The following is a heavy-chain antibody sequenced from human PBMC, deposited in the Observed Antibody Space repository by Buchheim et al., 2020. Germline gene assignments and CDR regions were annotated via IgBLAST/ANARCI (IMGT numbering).Heavy chain of an antibody. Sequence: EVQLLQSGGGLVQPGGSLRLSCVVSGFTFSSYAMSWVRQAPGKGLEWVSAISNSGASTYYADSVKGRFTISRDNSKNTLYLQMDSLRADDTAVYYCAKDRTNGDGVFDYWGQGTL. D-gene: IGHD4-17*01. V-gene: IGHV3-23*01. CDR2: ISNSGAST. CDR3: AKDRTNGDGVFDY. J-gene: IGHJ4*02. CDR1: GFTFSSYA.